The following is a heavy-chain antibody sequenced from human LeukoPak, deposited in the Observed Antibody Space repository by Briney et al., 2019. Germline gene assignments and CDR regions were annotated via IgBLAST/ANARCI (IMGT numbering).Heavy chain of an antibody. CDR3: ARDPTGDFWSGYPRWLDP. Sequence: ASVKVSCKASGYTFTSYGISWVRQAPGQGLEWMGWISAYNGNTNYAQKLQGRVTMTTDTSTSTAYMELRSLRSDDTAVYYCARDPTGDFWSGYPRWLDPWGQGTLVTVSS. CDR2: ISAYNGNT. V-gene: IGHV1-18*01. J-gene: IGHJ5*02. D-gene: IGHD3-3*01. CDR1: GYTFTSYG.